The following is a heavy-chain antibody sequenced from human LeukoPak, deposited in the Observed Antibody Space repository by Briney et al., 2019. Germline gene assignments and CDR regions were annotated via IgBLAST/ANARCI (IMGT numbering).Heavy chain of an antibody. Sequence: GGSLRLSCVASGFAFQRYAMHWVRQAPGKGLEWVAFIRYDGNKEDYADSVKGRFTISKDNSKNTLYLQMNSLRPEDTAVYYCARDVNLKQLADWGQGTLVTVSS. D-gene: IGHD1-1*01. CDR1: GFAFQRYA. CDR2: IRYDGNKE. V-gene: IGHV3-30*02. CDR3: ARDVNLKQLAD. J-gene: IGHJ4*02.